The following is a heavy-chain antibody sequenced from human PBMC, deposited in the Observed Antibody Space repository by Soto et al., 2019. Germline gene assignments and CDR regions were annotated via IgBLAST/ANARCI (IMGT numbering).Heavy chain of an antibody. CDR1: GFTFSDYY. J-gene: IGHJ4*02. Sequence: GGSLRLSCAASGFTFSDYYMSWIRQAPGKGLEWVSYISSSSSSINYADSVKGRFTISRDNAKSTLYLQMNSLRAEDTAMYYCARGALNSGNYYKFFDYWGQGTLVTVSS. D-gene: IGHD1-26*01. CDR2: ISSSSSSI. V-gene: IGHV3-11*05. CDR3: ARGALNSGNYYKFFDY.